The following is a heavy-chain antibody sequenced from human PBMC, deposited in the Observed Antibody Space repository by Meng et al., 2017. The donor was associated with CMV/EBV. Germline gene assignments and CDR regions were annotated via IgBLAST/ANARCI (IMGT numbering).Heavy chain of an antibody. D-gene: IGHD2-15*01. CDR1: GFTFDDYA. J-gene: IGHJ6*02. V-gene: IGHV3-9*01. Sequence: GGSLRLSCAASGFTFDDYAMHWVRQAPGKGLEWVSGISWNSGSIGYADSVKGRFTISRDNAKNSLYLQMNSLRAEDTALYYCAKDDSREFRWWFPFYYYGMDVWDQGTTVTVSS. CDR2: ISWNSGSI. CDR3: AKDDSREFRWWFPFYYYGMDV.